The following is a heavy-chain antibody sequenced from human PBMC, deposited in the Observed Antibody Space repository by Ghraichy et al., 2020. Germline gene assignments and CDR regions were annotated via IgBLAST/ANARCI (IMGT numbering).Heavy chain of an antibody. J-gene: IGHJ6*02. D-gene: IGHD3-3*01. CDR2: IRSKAHSYAT. Sequence: VGRIRSKAHSYATAYAASVKGRFTISRDDSKNTAYLQMNSLKTEDTAVYYCTRHANDFWSGYYDGYGIDVWG. V-gene: IGHV3-73*01. CDR3: TRHANDFWSGYYDGYGIDV.